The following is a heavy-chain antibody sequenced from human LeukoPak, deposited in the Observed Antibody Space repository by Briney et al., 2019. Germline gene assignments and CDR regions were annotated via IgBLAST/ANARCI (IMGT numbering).Heavy chain of an antibody. CDR3: ARLPGR. CDR2: IYYSGST. CDR1: GASISSSTDY. J-gene: IGHJ4*02. V-gene: IGHV4-39*01. Sequence: ESSETLSLTCTVSGASISSSTDYWGWIRQPPGKGLEWIANIYYSGSTYYNPSLKSRVTISVDTSKNQFSLKLSSVTAADTAVYYCARLPGRWGQGTLVTVSS.